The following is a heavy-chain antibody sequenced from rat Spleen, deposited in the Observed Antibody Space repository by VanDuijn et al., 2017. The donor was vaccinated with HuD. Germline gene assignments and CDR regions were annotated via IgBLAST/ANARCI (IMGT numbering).Heavy chain of an antibody. CDR2: ITSGGSKT. D-gene: IGHD1-12*01. J-gene: IGHJ4*01. CDR3: ARLRYYDVMDA. V-gene: IGHV5-25*01. Sequence: EVQLVESGGGLVQPGRSLKLSCAASGFTFSRFAMVWVRQAPKKGLEWVATITSGGSKTYYPDSVKGRFTISRDNAKSTLYLQMDSLRSEDTATYYCARLRYYDVMDAWGQGASVTVSS. CDR1: GFTFSRFA.